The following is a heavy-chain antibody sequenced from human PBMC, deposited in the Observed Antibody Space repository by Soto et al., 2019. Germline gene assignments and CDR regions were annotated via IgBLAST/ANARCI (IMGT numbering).Heavy chain of an antibody. CDR3: ARGRDYYDSSAARDFQH. CDR1: GGTFSSYA. J-gene: IGHJ1*01. Sequence: QVQLVQSGAEVKKPGSSVKVSCKASGGTFSSYAISWVRQAPGQGLEWMGGIIPIFGTANYAQKFQGRVTSTADESTSTAYMELSSLRSEDTAVYYCARGRDYYDSSAARDFQHWGQGTLVTVSS. D-gene: IGHD3-22*01. CDR2: IIPIFGTA. V-gene: IGHV1-69*12.